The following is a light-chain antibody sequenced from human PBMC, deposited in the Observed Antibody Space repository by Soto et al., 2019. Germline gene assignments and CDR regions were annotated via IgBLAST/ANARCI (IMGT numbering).Light chain of an antibody. J-gene: IGLJ1*01. V-gene: IGLV2-8*01. Sequence: QSALTQPPSASGSPGQSVTISCTGTKNDIGVYDFVSWYQHHPGKAPRLIIYEVVQRPSGVPDRFSGSKSGNTASLTVSGLQAADEADYFCKSYAVSNTYVFGRGTKVTVL. CDR1: KNDIGVYDF. CDR2: EVV. CDR3: KSYAVSNTYV.